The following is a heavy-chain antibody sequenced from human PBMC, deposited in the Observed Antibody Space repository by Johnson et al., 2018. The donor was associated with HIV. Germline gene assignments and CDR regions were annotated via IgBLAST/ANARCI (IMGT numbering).Heavy chain of an antibody. J-gene: IGHJ3*02. CDR2: IYSGGST. CDR3: ARGHHDSGYPLEAFDI. D-gene: IGHD3-22*01. Sequence: QVQLVESGGGVVQPGRSLRLSCAASGFTFSSYAMHWVRQAPGKGLEWVSVIYSGGSTYYADSVKGRFIISRDNSKNTLLLQMNSLRVDDTAMYYCARGHHDSGYPLEAFDIGGQGTMVSVSS. V-gene: IGHV3-NL1*01. CDR1: GFTFSSYA.